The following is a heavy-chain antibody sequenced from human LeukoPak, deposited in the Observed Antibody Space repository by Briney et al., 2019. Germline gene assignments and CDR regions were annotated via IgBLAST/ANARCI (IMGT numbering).Heavy chain of an antibody. J-gene: IGHJ4*02. Sequence: GSLRLSCAASGFTFSSYGMHWVRQAPGKGLEWVAVIWYDGSNKYYADSVKGRFTISRDNSKNTLYLQMNSLKAEDTAVYYCGRFTRSGDSVYWGQGTLVTVSS. V-gene: IGHV3-33*01. CDR2: IWYDGSNK. CDR1: GFTFSSYG. CDR3: GRFTRSGDSVY. D-gene: IGHD7-27*01.